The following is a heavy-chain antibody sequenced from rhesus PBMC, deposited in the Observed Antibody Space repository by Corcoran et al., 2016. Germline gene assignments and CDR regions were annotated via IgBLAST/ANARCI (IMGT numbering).Heavy chain of an antibody. Sequence: QVQLQESGPGLVKPSETLSLTCAVSGGSISSNYWRWIRQAPGKGLEWIGRIYGRGGSTDYNPSLKSRVTISTDTSKNQFSLKLSSVTAADTAVYYCAREGGGIVVIDSLDVWGRGVLVTVSS. CDR1: GGSISSNY. CDR3: AREGGGIVVIDSLDV. D-gene: IGHD3-16*01. J-gene: IGHJ5-2*02. V-gene: IGHV4-160*01. CDR2: IYGRGGST.